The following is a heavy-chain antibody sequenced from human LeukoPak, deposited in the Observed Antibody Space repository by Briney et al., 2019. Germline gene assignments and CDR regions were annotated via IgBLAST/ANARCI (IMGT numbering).Heavy chain of an antibody. CDR3: ARDIAAAGTVGGDWFDP. J-gene: IGHJ5*02. D-gene: IGHD6-13*01. CDR1: GGSISSSSYY. Sequence: SETLSLTCTVSGGSISSSSYYWGWIRQPPGKGLEWIGSIYYSGSTYYNPSLKSRVTISVDTSKNQFSLKLSSVTAADTAVYYCARDIAAAGTVGGDWFDPWGQGTLVTVSS. V-gene: IGHV4-39*02. CDR2: IYYSGST.